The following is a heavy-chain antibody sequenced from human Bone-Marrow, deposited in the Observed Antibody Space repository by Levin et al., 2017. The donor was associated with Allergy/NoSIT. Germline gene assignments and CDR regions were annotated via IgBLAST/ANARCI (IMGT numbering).Heavy chain of an antibody. Sequence: GGSLRLSCSASGFTFSSYAMHWVRQAPGKGREYVSAITPHGGDTHYADSVKGRFTISRDDSQNTLYLQMSSLITEHTAVYYCVKPPDTVNWYFADPWGQGTLVTVSS. J-gene: IGHJ5*02. CDR1: GFTFSSYA. CDR2: ITPHGGDT. D-gene: IGHD1-7*01. CDR3: VKPPDTVNWYFADP. V-gene: IGHV3-64D*06.